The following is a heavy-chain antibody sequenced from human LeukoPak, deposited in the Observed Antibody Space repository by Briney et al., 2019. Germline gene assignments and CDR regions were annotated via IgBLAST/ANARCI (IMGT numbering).Heavy chain of an antibody. CDR1: GFTFSSYD. Sequence: GGSLRLSCAASGFTFSSYDMHWVRQATGKGLEWVSAIGTAGDTYYPGSVKGRFTISRENAENSLYLQMNSLRAGDTAVYYCARARGSFDAFDIWGQGTMVTVSS. D-gene: IGHD3-16*01. V-gene: IGHV3-13*01. CDR2: IGTAGDT. J-gene: IGHJ3*02. CDR3: ARARGSFDAFDI.